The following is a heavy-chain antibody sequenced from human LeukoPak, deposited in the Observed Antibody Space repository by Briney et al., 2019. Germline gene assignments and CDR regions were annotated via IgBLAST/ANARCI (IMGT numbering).Heavy chain of an antibody. CDR3: TRVLTKDRGWYTFEF. J-gene: IGHJ4*02. Sequence: PGGSLRLSCEGSGFTFSDHHMDWVRQAPGMGLEWVGRGPARNKPNSCSTQYATSVRGRFTISRDDSKNSLYLQISSLTAEDTAMYYCTRVLTKDRGWYTFEFWGQGVLVTVSS. D-gene: IGHD6-19*01. V-gene: IGHV3-72*01. CDR2: ARNKPNSCST. CDR1: GFTFSDHH.